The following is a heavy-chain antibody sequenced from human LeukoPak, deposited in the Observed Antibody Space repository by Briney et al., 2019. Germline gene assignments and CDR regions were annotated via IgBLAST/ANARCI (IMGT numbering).Heavy chain of an antibody. J-gene: IGHJ3*02. Sequence: GGSLRLSCAASGFTFSSYAMSWVRQAPGKGLEWVSAISGSGGSTYYADSVKGRFTIPRHNSKNTLYLQMNSLRAEDTAVYYCARQQTNYYDSSGYYDAFDIWGQGTMVTVSS. D-gene: IGHD3-22*01. CDR2: ISGSGGST. V-gene: IGHV3-23*01. CDR1: GFTFSSYA. CDR3: ARQQTNYYDSSGYYDAFDI.